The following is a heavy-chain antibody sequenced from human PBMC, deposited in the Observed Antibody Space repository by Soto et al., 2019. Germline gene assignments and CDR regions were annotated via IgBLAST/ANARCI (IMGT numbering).Heavy chain of an antibody. V-gene: IGHV3-23*01. J-gene: IGHJ6*02. D-gene: IGHD3-3*01. Sequence: GGSLRLSCAASGFTFSSYAMSWVRQAPGKGLEWVSAISGSGGSTYYADSVKGRFTISRDNAKNTLYLQMNSLRAEDTAVYYCARGPPLDDFWSGYGNYGMDVWGQGTTVTVSS. CDR2: ISGSGGST. CDR1: GFTFSSYA. CDR3: ARGPPLDDFWSGYGNYGMDV.